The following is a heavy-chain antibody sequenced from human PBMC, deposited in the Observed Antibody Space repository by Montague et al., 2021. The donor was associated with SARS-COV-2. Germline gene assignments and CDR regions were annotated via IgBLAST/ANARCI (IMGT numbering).Heavy chain of an antibody. D-gene: IGHD3-9*01. V-gene: IGHV4-61*02. Sequence: TLSLTCTVSGDSINSGSYYWSWIRQPAGKGLEWIRRIYTSGRTNYNPSLRSRINMSLDTSKSRFSLNLTSVTAADTAVYYCAGPDWLKHWGQGALVTVSS. CDR3: AGPDWLKH. J-gene: IGHJ1*01. CDR2: IYTSGRT. CDR1: GDSINSGSYY.